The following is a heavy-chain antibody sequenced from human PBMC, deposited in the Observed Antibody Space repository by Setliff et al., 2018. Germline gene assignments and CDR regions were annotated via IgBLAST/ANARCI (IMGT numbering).Heavy chain of an antibody. D-gene: IGHD3-10*01. Sequence: HPGGSLRLSCAASGFTFSSYAMSWVRQAPGKGLEWVSAISGSGGSTYDADSVKGRFTISRDNSKNTLYLQMNNLRAEDTAVYYCAKNGFGVVALGVNNWFDPWGQGTLVTVSS. CDR3: AKNGFGVVALGVNNWFDP. CDR1: GFTFSSYA. CDR2: ISGSGGST. J-gene: IGHJ5*02. V-gene: IGHV3-23*01.